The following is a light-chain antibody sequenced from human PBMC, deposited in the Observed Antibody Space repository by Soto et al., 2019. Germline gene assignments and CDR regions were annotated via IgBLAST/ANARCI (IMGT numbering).Light chain of an antibody. CDR2: DVS. V-gene: IGLV2-11*01. Sequence: QSVLTQPRSVSRSPGQSVTISCTGTSSDVGRYNYVSWYQHHPGKAPKLMIYDVSTRPSGVPDRFSGSKSGTTASLTISGLQAQDEADYYCCSYAGSPYVFGTSTKVTVL. CDR3: CSYAGSPYV. CDR1: SSDVGRYNY. J-gene: IGLJ1*01.